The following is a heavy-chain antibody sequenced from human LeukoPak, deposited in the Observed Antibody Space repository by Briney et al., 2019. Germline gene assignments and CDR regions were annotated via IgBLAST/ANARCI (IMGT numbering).Heavy chain of an antibody. D-gene: IGHD2-15*01. J-gene: IGHJ4*02. V-gene: IGHV3-21*01. CDR3: AREPVAYCSGGSCSPG. CDR1: GFTFSSYS. Sequence: NPGGSLRLSCAASGFTFSSYSMNWVRQAPGKGLEWVSSISSSSSYIYYADSVKGRFTISRDNAKNSLYLQMNSLRAEDTAVYYCAREPVAYCSGGSCSPGWGQGTLVTVSS. CDR2: ISSSSSYI.